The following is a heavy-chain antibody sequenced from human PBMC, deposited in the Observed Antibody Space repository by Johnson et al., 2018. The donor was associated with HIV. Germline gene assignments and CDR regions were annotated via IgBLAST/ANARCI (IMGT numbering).Heavy chain of an antibody. Sequence: VQLVESGGGLVKPGGSLRLSCAASGFSSRSYDMHWVRQRTGKGLEWVSAIGTAGDTYYPGSVKGRFTISRVNAKNSLYLHMNSLRAGDTAVYYCARGRGGGSGSGAFDIWGQGTMVTVSS. CDR1: GFSSRSYD. CDR3: ARGRGGGSGSGAFDI. CDR2: IGTAGDT. J-gene: IGHJ3*02. V-gene: IGHV3-13*01. D-gene: IGHD3-10*01.